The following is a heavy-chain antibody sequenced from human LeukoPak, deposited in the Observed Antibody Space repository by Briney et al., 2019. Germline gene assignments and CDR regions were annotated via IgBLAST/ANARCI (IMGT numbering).Heavy chain of an antibody. J-gene: IGHJ6*02. Sequence: SETLSLTCAVYGGSFSGYYWSWIRQPPGKGLEWIGEINHSGSTNYNPSLKSRVTISVDTSKNQFSLKLSSVTAADTAVYYCARAGDSSGYYYDGMDVWGQGTTVTVSS. CDR2: INHSGST. V-gene: IGHV4-34*01. CDR1: GGSFSGYY. D-gene: IGHD3-22*01. CDR3: ARAGDSSGYYYDGMDV.